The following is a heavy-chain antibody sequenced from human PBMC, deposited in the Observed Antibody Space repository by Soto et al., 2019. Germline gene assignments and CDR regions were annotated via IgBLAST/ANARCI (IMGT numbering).Heavy chain of an antibody. D-gene: IGHD2-15*01. CDR1: GFTFSSYS. CDR3: ARDSGDIVGMEYYYYGMDV. CDR2: ISSSSSYI. V-gene: IGHV3-21*01. Sequence: EVQLVESGGGLVKPGGSLRLSCAASGFTFSSYSMNWVRQAPGKGLEWVSSISSSSSYIYYADSVKGRFTISRDKAKNSLYLQMNSLRAEDTAVYYCARDSGDIVGMEYYYYGMDVWGQGTTVTVSS. J-gene: IGHJ6*02.